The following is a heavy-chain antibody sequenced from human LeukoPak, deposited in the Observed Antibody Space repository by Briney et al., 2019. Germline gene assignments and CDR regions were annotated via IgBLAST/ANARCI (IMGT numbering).Heavy chain of an antibody. Sequence: ASVKVSCKASGYTFTSYDINWVRQATGQGLEWMGWMNPNSGNTGYAQKFQGRVTMTRNTSISTAYMELSSLRSEDTAVYYCARGGWNPLYAIYYYYYYMDVWGKGTTVTVSS. CDR2: MNPNSGNT. J-gene: IGHJ6*03. V-gene: IGHV1-8*01. D-gene: IGHD1-1*01. CDR3: ARGGWNPLYAIYYYYYYMDV. CDR1: GYTFTSYD.